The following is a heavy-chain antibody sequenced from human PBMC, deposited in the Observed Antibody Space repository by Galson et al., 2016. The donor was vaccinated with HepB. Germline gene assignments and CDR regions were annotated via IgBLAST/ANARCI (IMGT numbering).Heavy chain of an antibody. J-gene: IGHJ5*02. CDR3: ASSGYSSSWYFSGFDP. D-gene: IGHD6-13*01. V-gene: IGHV4-31*03. CDR2: IYYSGST. Sequence: TLSLTCTVSGGSISSGGYYWSWIRQHPGKGLEWIGYIYYSGSTYYNPSLKSRVPISVDTSKNQFSLTLSSVTAADAAVYYCASSGYSSSWYFSGFDPWGQGTLVTVSS. CDR1: GGSISSGGYY.